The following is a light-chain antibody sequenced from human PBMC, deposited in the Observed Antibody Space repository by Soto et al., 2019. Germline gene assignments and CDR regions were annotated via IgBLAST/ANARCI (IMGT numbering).Light chain of an antibody. CDR3: QQYRSSLT. V-gene: IGKV3-20*01. Sequence: EIVLTQSPCSLSLSPGQRATLSCRASQSVDTTFFAWYQKTPGQAHRLLIYAASKKATGLPDRFSGSGSGTYFILIISRLEHEDFALYYCQQYRSSLTFGQGTKVEIK. J-gene: IGKJ1*01. CDR2: AAS. CDR1: QSVDTTF.